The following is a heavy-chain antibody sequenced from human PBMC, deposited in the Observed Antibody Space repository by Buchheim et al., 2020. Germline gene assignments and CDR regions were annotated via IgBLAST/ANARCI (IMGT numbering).Heavy chain of an antibody. V-gene: IGHV4-30-2*01. CDR3: ARDDKGEAGAAFDI. D-gene: IGHD1-26*01. CDR2: IYHSGST. J-gene: IGHJ3*02. CDR1: GGSISSGGYS. Sequence: QLQLQESGSGLVKPSQTLSLTCAVSGGSISSGGYSWSWIRQLPGKGLEWIGYIYHSGSTYYNPSLKSRVTISVDRSKNQFSLKLSSVTAADTAVYYCARDDKGEAGAAFDIWGQGT.